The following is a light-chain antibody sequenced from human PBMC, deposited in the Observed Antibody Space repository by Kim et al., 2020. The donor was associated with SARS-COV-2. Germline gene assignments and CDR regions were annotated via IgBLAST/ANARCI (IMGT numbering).Light chain of an antibody. CDR1: QSISTW. Sequence: DIQMTQSPSTLSASVGDRVTITCRASQSISTWLAWYQQKPGKAPNLLIYKASSLESGVPSRFSGSGSGTEFTLTISSLQPDDFATYNCQQYISNSISFGQGTRLEIK. CDR2: KAS. V-gene: IGKV1-5*03. CDR3: QQYISNSIS. J-gene: IGKJ5*01.